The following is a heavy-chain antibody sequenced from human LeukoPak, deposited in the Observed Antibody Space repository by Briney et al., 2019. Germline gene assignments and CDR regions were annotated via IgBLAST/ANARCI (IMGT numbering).Heavy chain of an antibody. V-gene: IGHV3-48*03. CDR1: GFTFDDYG. CDR3: AELGITMIGGV. Sequence: GGSLRLSCAASGFTFDDYGMSWVRQAPGKGLEWVSYISSSGSTIYYADSVKGRFTISRDNAKNSLYLQMNSLRAEDAAVYYCAELGITMIGGVWGKGTTVTISS. CDR2: ISSSGSTI. D-gene: IGHD3-10*02. J-gene: IGHJ6*04.